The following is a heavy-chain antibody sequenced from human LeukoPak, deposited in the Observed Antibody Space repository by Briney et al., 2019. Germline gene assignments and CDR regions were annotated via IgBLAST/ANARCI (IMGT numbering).Heavy chain of an antibody. CDR2: SRNKVNGYTT. CDR1: GFIFSDYY. CDR3: SRGYCSTITCPDFYGMDV. Sequence: GGSLRLSCAASGFIFSDYYMDWVRQAPGKGLEWVGRSRNKVNGYTTEYTASVKDRFTILRDDSRNSVYLQMNSLKSEDSAIYYCSRGYCSTITCPDFYGMDVWGQGTTVSVS. D-gene: IGHD2-2*01. V-gene: IGHV3-72*01. J-gene: IGHJ6*02.